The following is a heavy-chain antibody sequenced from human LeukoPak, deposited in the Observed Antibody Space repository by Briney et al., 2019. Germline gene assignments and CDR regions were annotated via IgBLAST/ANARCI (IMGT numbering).Heavy chain of an antibody. V-gene: IGHV3-23*01. CDR2: ISGNGLGT. CDR1: GFTFSRNA. D-gene: IGHD3-22*01. J-gene: IGHJ4*02. Sequence: GGSLRLSCAASGFTFSRNAMNWVRQAPGKGLEWVAAISGNGLGTYYADSVKGRFNISRDNSRNTLYLQMNSLGIEDTAFYYCAKDANYLRSSGYLIPIDFWGQGTLVTVSS. CDR3: AKDANYLRSSGYLIPIDF.